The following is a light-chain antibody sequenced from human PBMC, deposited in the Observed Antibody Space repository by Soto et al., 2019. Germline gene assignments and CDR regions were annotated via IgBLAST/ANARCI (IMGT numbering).Light chain of an antibody. Sequence: EIVLTQSPATLSVSPGESATLSCRASQSVSRHLAWYQQKPGQAPRVLIYTASTRATGIRATFSGSGSGTEFTLNISSLPSEDFAVYFCLQYSDWPPRYTFGQGTKLEIK. J-gene: IGKJ2*01. V-gene: IGKV3-15*01. CDR2: TAS. CDR3: LQYSDWPPRYT. CDR1: QSVSRH.